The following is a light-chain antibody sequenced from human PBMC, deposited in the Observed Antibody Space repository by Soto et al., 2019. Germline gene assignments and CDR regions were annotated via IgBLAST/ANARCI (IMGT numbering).Light chain of an antibody. CDR1: STDVGGYYY. CDR3: SSYAGSRYV. Sequence: QSALTQPPSASGSPGQSVTISCTGTSTDVGGYYYVSWYQQHPGKAPKLMIYEVTKRPSGVPDRFSGSKSGNTASLTVSGLQAEDEADYYCSSYAGSRYVFGTGTKLTVL. J-gene: IGLJ1*01. CDR2: EVT. V-gene: IGLV2-8*01.